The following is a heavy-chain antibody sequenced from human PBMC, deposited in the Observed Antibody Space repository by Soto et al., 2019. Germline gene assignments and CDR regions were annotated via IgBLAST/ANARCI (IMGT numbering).Heavy chain of an antibody. Sequence: SETLSLTCIVSGGSVSSSNWWSWVRQPPGKGPEWIGEIYHSGSTTYNPSLKSRATISVDKSENQFSLRLKSVTAADTAVYYCASVGSDYDNSGYYLPWGPGTLVTV. J-gene: IGHJ5*02. D-gene: IGHD3-22*01. CDR2: IYHSGST. CDR3: ASVGSDYDNSGYYLP. V-gene: IGHV4-4*02. CDR1: GGSVSSSNW.